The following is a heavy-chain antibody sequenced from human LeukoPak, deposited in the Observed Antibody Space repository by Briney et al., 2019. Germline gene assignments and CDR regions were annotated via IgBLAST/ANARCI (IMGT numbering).Heavy chain of an antibody. J-gene: IGHJ4*02. CDR1: GGSFSGYY. CDR3: ARGTRNFDY. Sequence: SETLSLTCAVYGGSFSGYYWSWIRQPPGKGLEWIGEINHSGSTNYNPSLKSRVTISVDTSKNQFSLKLSSVTAADTAVYYCARGTRNFDYWGRGTLVTVSS. CDR2: INHSGST. V-gene: IGHV4-34*01.